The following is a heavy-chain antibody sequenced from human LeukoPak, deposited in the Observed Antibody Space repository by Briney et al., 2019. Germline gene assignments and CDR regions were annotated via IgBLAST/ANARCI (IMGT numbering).Heavy chain of an antibody. CDR1: GFTFGGYG. CDR3: TRYNNDHFDY. J-gene: IGHJ4*02. Sequence: GGSLRLSCAGSGFTFGGYGMHWFRQAPGKGLEWVAVIAYDGSRALYADSVKGRFTISRDNSKNTMSVQMDDLRAEDTAVYYCTRYNNDHFDYWGQETLVTVSS. V-gene: IGHV3-33*01. CDR2: IAYDGSRA. D-gene: IGHD1-14*01.